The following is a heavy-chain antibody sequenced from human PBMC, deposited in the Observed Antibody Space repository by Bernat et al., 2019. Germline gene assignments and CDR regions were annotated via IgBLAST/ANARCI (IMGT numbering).Heavy chain of an antibody. D-gene: IGHD3-10*01. CDR3: ARDYYGSGSYYYYYGMDV. V-gene: IGHV3-48*02. J-gene: IGHJ6*02. CDR2: ISSSSSTI. Sequence: EVQLVESGGGLVQPGGSLRLSCAASGFTFSSYSMNWVRQAPGKGLEWVSSISSSSSTIYYADSVKGRFTISRDNAKNSLYLQMNSLRDEDTAVYYCARDYYGSGSYYYYYGMDVWGQGTTVTVSS. CDR1: GFTFSSYS.